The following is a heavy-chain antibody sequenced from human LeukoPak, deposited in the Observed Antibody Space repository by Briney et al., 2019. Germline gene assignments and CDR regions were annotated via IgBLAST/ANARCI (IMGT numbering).Heavy chain of an antibody. V-gene: IGHV3-23*01. D-gene: IGHD4-17*01. CDR2: ISGSGGST. J-gene: IGHJ4*02. CDR3: AKDRGDAANRYFDY. Sequence: GGSLRLSCVASGFTFSSYAMKWVRQAPGKGLEWFSGISGSGGSTYYADSVKGRFSISRDNSKNTVYLQMSSLRAEDTAIYYCAKDRGDAANRYFDYWGQGTLVTVSS. CDR1: GFTFSSYA.